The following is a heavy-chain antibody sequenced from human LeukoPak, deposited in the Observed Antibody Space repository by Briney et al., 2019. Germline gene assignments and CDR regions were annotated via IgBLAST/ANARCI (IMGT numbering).Heavy chain of an antibody. J-gene: IGHJ4*02. CDR1: GFSFSSYG. V-gene: IGHV3-30-3*01. CDR3: ATDLGRYGGKTEFDY. Sequence: GGSLRLSCAASGFSFSSYGMHWVRQAPGKGLEWVADISSDGSNKYYADSVKGRFTISRDNSKHTLFLQMNSLRAEDTAVFYCATDLGRYGGKTEFDYWGQGTLVTVSS. CDR2: ISSDGSNK. D-gene: IGHD4-23*01.